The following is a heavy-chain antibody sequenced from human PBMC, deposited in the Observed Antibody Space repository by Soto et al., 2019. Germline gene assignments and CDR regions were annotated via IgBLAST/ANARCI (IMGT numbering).Heavy chain of an antibody. Sequence: QVQLVESGGGVVQPGRSLRLSCAASGFTFSSYGMHWVRQAPGKGLEWVAVIWYDGSNKYYADSVKGLFTISRDNSKNTLYLQMNSLRAEDTAVYYCARETEVYYYYGMDVWGQGTTVTVSS. CDR3: ARETEVYYYYGMDV. V-gene: IGHV3-33*01. J-gene: IGHJ6*02. CDR2: IWYDGSNK. CDR1: GFTFSSYG.